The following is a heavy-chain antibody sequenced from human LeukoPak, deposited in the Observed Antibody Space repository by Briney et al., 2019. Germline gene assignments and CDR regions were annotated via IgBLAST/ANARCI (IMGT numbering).Heavy chain of an antibody. V-gene: IGHV3-21*01. Sequence: GGSLRLSCAASGFTFSTYSMNWVRQAPGKGLEWVSSISTRSSYIYYVDSVRGRFTISRDNAKKSLYLQMNSLRVEDSAVYYRAGDQGGNRWTYWGQGTLVTVSS. CDR3: AGDQGGNRWTY. CDR2: ISTRSSYI. D-gene: IGHD3-16*01. J-gene: IGHJ4*02. CDR1: GFTFSTYS.